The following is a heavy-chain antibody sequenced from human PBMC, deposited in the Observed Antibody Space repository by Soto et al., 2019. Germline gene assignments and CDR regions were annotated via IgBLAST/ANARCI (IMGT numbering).Heavy chain of an antibody. CDR1: GGSISSSSYF. V-gene: IGHV4-39*02. CDR2: MYYSGST. D-gene: IGHD2-8*02. J-gene: IGHJ4*02. Sequence: SETLSLTCTVSGGSISSSSYFWGWIRQPPGKGLEWIGSMYYSGSTYYNPSLKSRVTISVDTSQNQFSLKLTSVTAADTAVYYCARDKITGLFDYWGQGTLVTVS. CDR3: ARDKITGLFDY.